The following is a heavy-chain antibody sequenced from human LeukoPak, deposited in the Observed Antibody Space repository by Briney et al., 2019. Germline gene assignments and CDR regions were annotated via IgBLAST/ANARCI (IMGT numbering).Heavy chain of an antibody. Sequence: VKVSCKASGYTFTGYYMHWVRQAPGQGLEWMGWINPNSGGTNYAQKFRGRVTMTRDTSISTAYMELSRLRSDDTAVYYCARDRGYYDSSGQNWFDPWGQGTLVTVSS. D-gene: IGHD3-22*01. CDR1: GYTFTGYY. V-gene: IGHV1-2*02. J-gene: IGHJ5*02. CDR2: INPNSGGT. CDR3: ARDRGYYDSSGQNWFDP.